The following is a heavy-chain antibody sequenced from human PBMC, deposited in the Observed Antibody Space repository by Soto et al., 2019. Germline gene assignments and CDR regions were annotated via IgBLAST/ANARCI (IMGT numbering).Heavy chain of an antibody. CDR1: GFTFSSYV. CDR2: ISGSGGST. CDR3: ARGPIPAAGDSFDI. J-gene: IGHJ3*02. D-gene: IGHD6-13*01. Sequence: EVQLLESGGGLVQPGGSLRLSCAASGFTFSSYVMSWVRQAPGKGLEWVSPISGSGGSTYYADSVKGRFTISRDNSKNPLYLKMNSLSAEDTAVYYCARGPIPAAGDSFDIWGQGTMVTVSS. V-gene: IGHV3-23*01.